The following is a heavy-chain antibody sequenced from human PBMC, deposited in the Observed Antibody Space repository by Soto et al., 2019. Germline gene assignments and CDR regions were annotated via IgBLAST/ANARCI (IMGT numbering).Heavy chain of an antibody. D-gene: IGHD6-6*01. Sequence: QVQLVQSGGGVFQPGKSLRLSCAASGITFTTYGMHWVRQTPGKGLEWVAVVSYDGSHKYYADSVKGRFTISRDDSKNTLYLQMNSLRVEDTAVYYCAKEMYPRTVLDSSSPWGDYWGQGTLVTVSS. CDR2: VSYDGSHK. CDR3: AKEMYPRTVLDSSSPWGDY. V-gene: IGHV3-30*18. J-gene: IGHJ4*02. CDR1: GITFTTYG.